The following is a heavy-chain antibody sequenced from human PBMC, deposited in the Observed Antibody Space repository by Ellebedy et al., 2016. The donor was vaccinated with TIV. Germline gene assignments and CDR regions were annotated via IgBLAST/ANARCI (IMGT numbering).Heavy chain of an antibody. J-gene: IGHJ5*02. CDR3: TRGKGDP. CDR1: GVPSTSSNW. Sequence: SETLSLTXTVSGVPSTSSNWWTWVRQSPGTGLQWIGEIHYDGTTSYNPALKSRATISVDTSKTQFSLKLTSVTAADTAVYYCTRGKGDPWGQGTLVTVSS. V-gene: IGHV4-4*02. CDR2: IHYDGTT.